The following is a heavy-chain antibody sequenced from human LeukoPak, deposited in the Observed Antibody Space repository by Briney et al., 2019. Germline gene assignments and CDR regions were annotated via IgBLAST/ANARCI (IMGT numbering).Heavy chain of an antibody. Sequence: PGGSLRLSRAASGFTFDDYAMHWVRQAPGKGLEWVSGISWNSGSIGYADSVKGRFTISRDNAKNSLYLQMNSLRAEDTALYYCAKDSYGSGSHFDYWGQGTLVTVSS. D-gene: IGHD3-10*01. CDR1: GFTFDDYA. J-gene: IGHJ4*02. V-gene: IGHV3-9*01. CDR3: AKDSYGSGSHFDY. CDR2: ISWNSGSI.